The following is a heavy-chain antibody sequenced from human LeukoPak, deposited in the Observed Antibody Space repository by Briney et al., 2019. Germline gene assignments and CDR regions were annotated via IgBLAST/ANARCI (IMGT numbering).Heavy chain of an antibody. J-gene: IGHJ4*02. CDR3: AKDSMVRGLVDY. CDR1: GFTFSTYA. D-gene: IGHD3-10*01. Sequence: GGSLRLSCAASGFTFSTYAMSWVRQAPGKGLEWVSAISGSGGTTYYADSVKGRFTISRDNSKNTLYLQMNSLRAEDAAVYYCAKDSMVRGLVDYWGQGTLVTVSS. CDR2: ISGSGGTT. V-gene: IGHV3-23*01.